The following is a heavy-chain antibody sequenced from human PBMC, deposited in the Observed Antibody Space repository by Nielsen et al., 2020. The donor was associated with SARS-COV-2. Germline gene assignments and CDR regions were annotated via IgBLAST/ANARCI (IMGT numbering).Heavy chain of an antibody. V-gene: IGHV4-34*01. CDR3: ARDLGCSSTSCYSGWFDP. CDR2: INHSGST. Sequence: SETLSFTCAVYGGSFSGYYWSWIRQPPGKGLEWIGEINHSGSTNYNPSLKSRVTISVDTSKNQFSLKLSSVTAADTAVYYCARDLGCSSTSCYSGWFDPWGQGTLVTVSS. CDR1: GGSFSGYY. J-gene: IGHJ5*02. D-gene: IGHD2-2*01.